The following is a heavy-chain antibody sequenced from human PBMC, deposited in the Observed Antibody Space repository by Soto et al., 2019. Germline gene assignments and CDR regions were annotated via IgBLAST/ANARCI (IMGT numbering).Heavy chain of an antibody. D-gene: IGHD2-15*01. V-gene: IGHV1-69*13. CDR1: GGTFSSYA. J-gene: IGHJ6*02. CDR2: IIPIFGTA. CDR3: ARGSGGSSYYYYGMDV. Sequence: SVNVSCKASGGTFSSYAINWVRQAPGQGLEWMGGIIPIFGTANYAQKFQGRVTITADESTSTAYMELSSLRSEDTAVYYCARGSGGSSYYYYGMDVWGQGTTVTVSS.